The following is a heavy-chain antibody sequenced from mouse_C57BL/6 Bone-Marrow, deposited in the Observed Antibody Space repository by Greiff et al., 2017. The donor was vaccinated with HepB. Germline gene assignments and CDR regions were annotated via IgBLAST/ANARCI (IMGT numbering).Heavy chain of an antibody. Sequence: EVKLVESGGGLVQPGGSMKLSCAASGFTFSDAWMDWVRQSPEKGLEWVAEIRNKANNHATYYAESVKGRFTISRDDSKSSVYLQMNSLRAEDTGIYYCTRRAYYSKSYWYFDVWGTGTTVTVSS. CDR1: GFTFSDAW. J-gene: IGHJ1*03. CDR3: TRRAYYSKSYWYFDV. V-gene: IGHV6-6*01. CDR2: IRNKANNHAT. D-gene: IGHD2-5*01.